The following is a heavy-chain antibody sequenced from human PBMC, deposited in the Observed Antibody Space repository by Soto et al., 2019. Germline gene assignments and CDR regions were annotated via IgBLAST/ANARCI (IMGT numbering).Heavy chain of an antibody. J-gene: IGHJ5*02. CDR1: GGSISSGVYY. Sequence: KPSETLSLTCTVSGGSISSGVYYWSWIRQHPGKGLEWIGYIYYSGSTYYNPSLKSRVTISVDTSKNQFSLKLSSVTAADTAVYYCATGRGVDSSGYYLTPHGGWFDPWGQGTLVTVSS. V-gene: IGHV4-31*03. CDR3: ATGRGVDSSGYYLTPHGGWFDP. CDR2: IYYSGST. D-gene: IGHD3-22*01.